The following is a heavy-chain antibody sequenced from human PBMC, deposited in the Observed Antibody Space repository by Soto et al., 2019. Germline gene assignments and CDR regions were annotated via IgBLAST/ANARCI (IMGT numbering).Heavy chain of an antibody. CDR2: ITGNGYTI. J-gene: IGHJ3*02. Sequence: LSLTCAVSGGSISSSNWWSWVRQPPGKGLEWVSSITGNGYTIYYADSVKGRFTISRDNAKNSLSLQMNSLRAEDTAVYFCARDVSGNYYVSGVNDDAFDIWGQGTTVTVSS. CDR1: GGSISSSN. CDR3: ARDVSGNYYVSGVNDDAFDI. D-gene: IGHD1-26*01. V-gene: IGHV3-48*03.